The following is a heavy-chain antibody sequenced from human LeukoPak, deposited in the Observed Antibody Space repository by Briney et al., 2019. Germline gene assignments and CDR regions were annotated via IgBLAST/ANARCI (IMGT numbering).Heavy chain of an antibody. D-gene: IGHD4-17*01. Sequence: SETLSLTCAVYGGSFSGYYWSWIRQPPGKGLEWIGEINHSGSTNYNPSLKSRVTISVDTSKNQFSLKLSSVTAADTAVYYCAGRPDYGDYGTLDYWGQGTLVTVSS. CDR1: GGSFSGYY. CDR2: INHSGST. CDR3: AGRPDYGDYGTLDY. J-gene: IGHJ4*02. V-gene: IGHV4-34*01.